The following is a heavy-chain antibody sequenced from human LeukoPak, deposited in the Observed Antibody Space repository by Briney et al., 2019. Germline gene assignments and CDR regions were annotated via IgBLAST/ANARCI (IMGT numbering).Heavy chain of an antibody. CDR1: GFSVSSKY. J-gene: IGHJ4*02. D-gene: IGHD4-23*01. V-gene: IGHV3-53*01. CDR2: IYNDGST. CDR3: ARSGGVITVAPFDC. Sequence: GGSLRLSCAISGFSVSSKYMSWVRQPPGKGPEWVSVIYNDGSTYYADSVKGRFTISRDNSKNTLFLQMNSLRAEDTAIYYCARSGGVITVAPFDCWGQGSLVTVS.